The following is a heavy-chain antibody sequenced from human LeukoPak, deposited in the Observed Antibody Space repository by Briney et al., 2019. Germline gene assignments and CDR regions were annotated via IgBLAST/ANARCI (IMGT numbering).Heavy chain of an antibody. CDR3: ARIAVAGSYYYGMDV. V-gene: IGHV4-39*02. CDR2: IYYSGST. D-gene: IGHD6-19*01. Sequence: PSETLSLTSTLSVGSISNSNYYLGWIRHPPGEGLGWIGSIYYSGSTSYNPPLKSRVTISVDTSKNHCSLKLSSVTSAATALYYCARIAVAGSYYYGMDVWGEGTTVTVSS. J-gene: IGHJ6*04. CDR1: VGSISNSNYY.